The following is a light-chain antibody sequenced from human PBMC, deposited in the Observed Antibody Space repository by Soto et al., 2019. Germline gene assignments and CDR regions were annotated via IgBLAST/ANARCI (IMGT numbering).Light chain of an antibody. CDR2: EVS. Sequence: QSALTQPPSASESPGQSVTISCTGTSSDVGGYNYVSWYQQHPGKAPKLMIYEVSKRPSGVPDRFSGSKSGNTASLTVSGLQAEDEADYYCSSYAGSNTPCVFGTGTKVTVL. CDR3: SSYAGSNTPCV. J-gene: IGLJ1*01. CDR1: SSDVGGYNY. V-gene: IGLV2-8*01.